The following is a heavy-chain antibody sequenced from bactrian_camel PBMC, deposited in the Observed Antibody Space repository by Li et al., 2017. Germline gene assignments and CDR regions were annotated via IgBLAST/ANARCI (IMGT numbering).Heavy chain of an antibody. D-gene: IGHD7*01. CDR2: IDRAGAP. Sequence: HVQLVESGGGSVQYGGSLRLSCAASGYSVSTGYMAWFRQAPGKEREGVAAIDRAGAPTYTYAVAGRFTISKDNVKNTLYLQMNDLKSEDTAMYYCAADNVNLQLARHYSYWGQGTQ. J-gene: IGHJ4*01. V-gene: IGHV3S53*01. CDR3: AADNVNLQLARHYSY. CDR1: GYSVSTGY.